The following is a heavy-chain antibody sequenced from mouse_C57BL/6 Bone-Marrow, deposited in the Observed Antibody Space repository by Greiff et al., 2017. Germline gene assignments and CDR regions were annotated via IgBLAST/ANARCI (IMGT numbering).Heavy chain of an antibody. Sequence: QVQLQQSGPGLVKPGASVKISCTASGYAFSSSWMNWVQQRPGKGLGWIGYINPGDGDTNYKGKFKGKATLTADKSTSTAYVQLTSLTSEDSAVYYCASPMDYWGQGTSVTVSS. CDR1: GYAFSSSW. CDR2: INPGDGDT. J-gene: IGHJ4*01. CDR3: ASPMDY. V-gene: IGHV1-82*01.